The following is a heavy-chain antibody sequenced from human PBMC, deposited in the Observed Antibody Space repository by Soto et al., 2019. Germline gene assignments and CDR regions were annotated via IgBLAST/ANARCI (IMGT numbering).Heavy chain of an antibody. CDR2: IIPIFGTA. J-gene: IGHJ4*02. CDR1: GGTFSSYA. V-gene: IGHV1-69*06. CDR3: ATGRSMEAAWDY. Sequence: SVKVSCKASGGTFSSYAISWVRQAPGQGLEWMGGIIPIFGTANYAQKFQGRVTITADKSTSTAYMELSSLRSEDTAVYYCATGRSMEAAWDYWGQGTLVTVSS. D-gene: IGHD6-6*01.